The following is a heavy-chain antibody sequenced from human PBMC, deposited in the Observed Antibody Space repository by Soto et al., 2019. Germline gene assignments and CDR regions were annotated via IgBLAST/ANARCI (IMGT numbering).Heavy chain of an antibody. J-gene: IGHJ4*02. V-gene: IGHV4-34*01. CDR3: ARGPPFY. CDR1: GASFSGNY. Sequence: SETLSLTCAVYGASFSGNYWSWIRQTPGKRLEWIGHINYSGRVTYNPSLESRTTISGDTSRNHLSLNLTSVTAADTAVYYCARGPPFYWGQGTLVTVSS. CDR2: INYSGRV.